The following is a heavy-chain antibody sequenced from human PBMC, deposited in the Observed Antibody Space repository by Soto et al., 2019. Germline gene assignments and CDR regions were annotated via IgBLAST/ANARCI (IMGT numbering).Heavy chain of an antibody. J-gene: IGHJ4*02. Sequence: QVQLQESGPGLVKPSQTLSLTCTVSGGSISSGGYYWSWIRQHPGKGLEWIGYIYYSGSTYYNPSLKGRVTISVDTSKIQFSLKLSSVTAADTAVYYCARVSYGSGPHVDYWGQGTLVTVSS. CDR3: ARVSYGSGPHVDY. CDR1: GGSISSGGYY. D-gene: IGHD3-10*01. V-gene: IGHV4-31*03. CDR2: IYYSGST.